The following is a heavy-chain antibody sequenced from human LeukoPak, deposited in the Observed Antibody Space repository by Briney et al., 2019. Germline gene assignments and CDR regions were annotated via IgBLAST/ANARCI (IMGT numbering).Heavy chain of an antibody. D-gene: IGHD6-13*01. CDR2: INPNNGAT. V-gene: IGHV1-2*02. CDR3: ARGLGFLIGSIWYPDAFDI. CDR1: GYTFTGYY. J-gene: IGHJ3*02. Sequence: ASVKVSCKASGYTFTGYYMHWVRQAPGQGLEWMGWINPNNGATKYEQKFQGRVTMTRDTSISTAYMELSSLRSDDTAVYYCARGLGFLIGSIWYPDAFDIWGQGTMVTVSS.